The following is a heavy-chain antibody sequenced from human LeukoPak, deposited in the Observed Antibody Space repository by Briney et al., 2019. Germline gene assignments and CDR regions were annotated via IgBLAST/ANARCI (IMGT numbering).Heavy chain of an antibody. CDR2: INPNSGGT. D-gene: IGHD6-13*01. Sequence: ASVKVSCKASGYTFTGYYMHWVRQAPGQGLEWMGWINPNSGGTNYAQKFQGRVTITADKSTSTAYMELSSLRSEDTAVYYCARETLFIAAAAFEYFQHWGQGTLVTVSS. J-gene: IGHJ1*01. CDR3: ARETLFIAAAAFEYFQH. V-gene: IGHV1-2*02. CDR1: GYTFTGYY.